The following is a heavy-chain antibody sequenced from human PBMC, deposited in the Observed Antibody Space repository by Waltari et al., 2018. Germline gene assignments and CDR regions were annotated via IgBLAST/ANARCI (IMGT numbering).Heavy chain of an antibody. CDR1: GYTLTGYS. CDR3: LRDSSGSHFDY. J-gene: IGHJ4*02. V-gene: IGHV1-2*06. CDR2: INPKNGDT. Sequence: LVQPWAEVKKPGASVKVSYKASGYTLTGYSILWVRQAPGQGLEWMGRINPKNGDTHYAQKFQGRVAMTTDTSTNTAFMELHSLRSDDTAVYYCLRDSSGSHFDYWGQGTLVTVSS. D-gene: IGHD3-22*01.